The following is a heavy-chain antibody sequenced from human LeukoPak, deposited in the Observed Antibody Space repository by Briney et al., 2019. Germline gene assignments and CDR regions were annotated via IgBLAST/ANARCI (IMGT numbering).Heavy chain of an antibody. D-gene: IGHD3-10*01. CDR2: TKWNGGKT. J-gene: IGHJ4*02. Sequence: RPGGSLRLSCAASGFTLNEYGMSWVPRAPGKGLEWGSGTKWNGGKTGYADSVKGRFTISRDNAKTSLYLQMNSLRAEETALYYCAKGGSGSYGDYFDYCGQGTLVTVSS. CDR3: AKGGSGSYGDYFDY. V-gene: IGHV3-20*04. CDR1: GFTLNEYG.